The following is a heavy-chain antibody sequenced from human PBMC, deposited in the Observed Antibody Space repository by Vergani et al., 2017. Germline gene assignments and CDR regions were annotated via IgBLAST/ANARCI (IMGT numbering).Heavy chain of an antibody. CDR1: GGSISSYY. Sequence: QVQLQESGPGLVKPSETLSLTCTVSGGSISSYYWSWIRQPPGKGLEWIGYIYYSGSTNYNPSLKSRVTISVDTSKNQFSLKLSSGTAADTAVYYCARESGSYYYHSSGYYTDDAFDIWGQGTMVTVSS. D-gene: IGHD3-22*01. J-gene: IGHJ3*02. V-gene: IGHV4-59*01. CDR2: IYYSGST. CDR3: ARESGSYYYHSSGYYTDDAFDI.